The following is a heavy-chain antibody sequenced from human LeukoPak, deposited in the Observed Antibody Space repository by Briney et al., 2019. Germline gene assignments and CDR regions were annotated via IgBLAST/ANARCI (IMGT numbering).Heavy chain of an antibody. D-gene: IGHD6-6*01. Sequence: ASVKVSCKASGYTFTSYDINWVRQAPGQGLEWMGWMNPNSGNTGYAQKFQGRVTTTRNTSISTAYMELSSLRSEDTAVYYCARDWSIAARQRFGYWGQGTLVTVSS. CDR1: GYTFTSYD. CDR2: MNPNSGNT. CDR3: ARDWSIAARQRFGY. J-gene: IGHJ4*02. V-gene: IGHV1-8*01.